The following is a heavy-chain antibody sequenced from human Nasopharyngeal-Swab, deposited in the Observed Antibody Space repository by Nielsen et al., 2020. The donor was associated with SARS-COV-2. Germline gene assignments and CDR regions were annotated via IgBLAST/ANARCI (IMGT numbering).Heavy chain of an antibody. D-gene: IGHD3-3*01. Sequence: GGSLRLSCAASGFTLNNYNFNWVRQAPGKGLEWVLSISSSSSYIYYADSVKGRFTISRDNAKNSLYLQMNSLRAEDTAVYYCARDGLDYDFWSAYFMDVWGQGTTVTVSS. V-gene: IGHV3-21*01. J-gene: IGHJ6*02. CDR2: ISSSSSYI. CDR1: GFTLNNYN. CDR3: ARDGLDYDFWSAYFMDV.